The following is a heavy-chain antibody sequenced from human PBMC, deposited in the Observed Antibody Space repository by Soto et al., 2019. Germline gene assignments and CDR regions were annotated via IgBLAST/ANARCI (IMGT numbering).Heavy chain of an antibody. J-gene: IGHJ6*04. CDR3: ARDDVLCDGGRCYGVPLDV. CDR1: GFTASSKY. Sequence: EVQLVESGGGLVQPGGSLRLSCAASGFTASSKYMSWVRQAPGKGMEWVSLIQSGGPTYYADSVKGRFTISRDTSENTVHLQRDSLGAEDTAVYYCARDDVLCDGGRCYGVPLDVWGNGTTVTGSS. CDR2: IQSGGPT. D-gene: IGHD2-15*01. V-gene: IGHV3-66*01.